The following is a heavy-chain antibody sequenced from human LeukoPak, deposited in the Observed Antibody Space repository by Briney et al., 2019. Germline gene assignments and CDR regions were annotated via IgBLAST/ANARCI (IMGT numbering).Heavy chain of an antibody. CDR3: ARAPITSPFYFDC. CDR2: INWSGGST. D-gene: IGHD2-2*01. J-gene: IGHJ4*02. V-gene: IGHV3-20*04. CDR1: GFAFDEHG. Sequence: GGSLRLSCTASGFAFDEHGMSWVRQVPGKGLEWVSGINWSGGSTGYADPLRGRFTISRDNAKNSLYLQMDSLRAEDTALYYCARAPITSPFYFDCWGQGTLVTVSS.